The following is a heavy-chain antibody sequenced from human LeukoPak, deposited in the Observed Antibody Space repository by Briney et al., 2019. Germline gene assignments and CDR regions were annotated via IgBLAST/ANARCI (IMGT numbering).Heavy chain of an antibody. CDR3: ARGVVAATRLDY. Sequence: SDTLSLTCTVSGGSISSYYWGWIRQPPGKGLEWIGYIYYSGSTNYNPSLKSRVTISVDTSKNQFSLKLSSVTAADTAVYYCARGVVAATRLDYWGQGTLVTVSS. CDR2: IYYSGST. CDR1: GGSISSYY. V-gene: IGHV4-59*07. J-gene: IGHJ4*02. D-gene: IGHD2-15*01.